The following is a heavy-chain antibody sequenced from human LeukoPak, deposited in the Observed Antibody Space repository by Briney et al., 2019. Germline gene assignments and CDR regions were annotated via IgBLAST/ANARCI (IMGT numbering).Heavy chain of an antibody. V-gene: IGHV1-69*06. D-gene: IGHD3-22*01. CDR3: ASSDDSSGYYSRYYFDY. CDR1: GGTFSSYA. CDR2: IIPIFGTA. Sequence: SVKVSCKASGGTFSSYAISWVRQAPGQGLEWMGGIIPIFGTANYAQKFQGRVTITADKSTSTAYMELSSLRSEDTAVYYCASSDDSSGYYSRYYFDYWGQGTLVTVSS. J-gene: IGHJ4*02.